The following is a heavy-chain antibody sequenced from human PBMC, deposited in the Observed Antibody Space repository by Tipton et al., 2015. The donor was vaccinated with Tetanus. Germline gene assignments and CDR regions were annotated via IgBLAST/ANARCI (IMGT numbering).Heavy chain of an antibody. CDR3: AREADCSGGSCFSGDFDK. CDR1: GFIFSSYG. CDR2: SWYEGTDQ. V-gene: IGHV3-33*01. Sequence: SLRLSCAASGFIFSSYGIHWVRQAPGKGLECVAVSWYEGTDQYYADSVKGRFTLSRDNSKYTLYLEMNSLRAEDTALYYCAREADCSGGSCFSGDFDKWGQGTQVTVSS. J-gene: IGHJ4*02. D-gene: IGHD2-15*01.